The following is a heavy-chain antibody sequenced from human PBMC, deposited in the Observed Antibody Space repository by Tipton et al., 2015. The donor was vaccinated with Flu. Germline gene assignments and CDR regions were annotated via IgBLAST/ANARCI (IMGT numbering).Heavy chain of an antibody. V-gene: IGHV4-59*08. Sequence: TLSLTCTVSGGSISSYYWSWIRQPPGKGLEWIGYIYYSGSTNYNPSLKSRVTISVDTSKNQLSLKLSSVTAADTAVYYCARHAKTGIDYWGQGTLVTVSS. D-gene: IGHD3-10*01. CDR3: ARHAKTGIDY. CDR2: IYYSGST. CDR1: GGSISSYY. J-gene: IGHJ4*02.